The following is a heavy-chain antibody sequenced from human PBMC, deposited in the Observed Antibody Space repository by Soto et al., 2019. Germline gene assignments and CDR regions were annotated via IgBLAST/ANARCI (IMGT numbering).Heavy chain of an antibody. Sequence: ESLKISCKGSGYSFTSYWIGWVRQMPGKGLEWMGIIYPGDSDTRYSPSFQGQVTISADKSISTAYLQWSSLKASDTAMYYCARQNIAAAGNYYYYYGMDVWGQGTTVTVSS. CDR1: GYSFTSYW. D-gene: IGHD6-13*01. CDR2: IYPGDSDT. V-gene: IGHV5-51*01. CDR3: ARQNIAAAGNYYYYYGMDV. J-gene: IGHJ6*02.